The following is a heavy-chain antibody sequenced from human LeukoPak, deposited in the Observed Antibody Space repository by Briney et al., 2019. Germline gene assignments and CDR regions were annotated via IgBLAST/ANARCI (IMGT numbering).Heavy chain of an antibody. J-gene: IGHJ4*02. Sequence: GGSLRLSCAASGFVFTNGWMSWVRQAPGKGLEWVGHIKSKTYGGATDYAAPVKGRFTISRDDSKTTVFLQMNSLKSEDTAVYYCTTEGGHLHSNPFDYWGQGTLVTVSS. D-gene: IGHD2-15*01. V-gene: IGHV3-15*01. CDR2: IKSKTYGGAT. CDR1: GFVFTNGW. CDR3: TTEGGHLHSNPFDY.